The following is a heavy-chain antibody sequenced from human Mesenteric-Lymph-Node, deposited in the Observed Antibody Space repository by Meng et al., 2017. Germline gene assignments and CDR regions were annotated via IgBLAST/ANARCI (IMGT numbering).Heavy chain of an antibody. D-gene: IGHD3-22*01. CDR2: IWYDGSNK. CDR3: ARGLTYDYDSSGYYDSDNWYFDL. Sequence: GESLKISCAASGFTFSSHGIHWVRQAPGKGLEWVAVIWYDGSNKYYADSVKDRFTISRDNSKNTLYLQMNSLRAEDTAVYYCARGLTYDYDSSGYYDSDNWYFDLWGRGTLVTVSS. CDR1: GFTFSSHG. J-gene: IGHJ2*01. V-gene: IGHV3-33*01.